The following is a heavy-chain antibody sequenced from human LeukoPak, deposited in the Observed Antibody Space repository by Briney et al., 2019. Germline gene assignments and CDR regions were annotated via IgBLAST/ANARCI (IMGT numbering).Heavy chain of an antibody. D-gene: IGHD3/OR15-3a*01. Sequence: SETLSLTCTVSGYSISSGYYWGWIRQPPGKGLEWIGSIYHSGTTYQNLSLKSRLTIAVDTSKNQFSLKLSSVTAADTAVYYCARQTGSGLFILPGGQGTLVTVSS. CDR3: ARQTGSGLFILP. V-gene: IGHV4-38-2*02. CDR1: GYSISSGYY. J-gene: IGHJ4*02. CDR2: IYHSGTT.